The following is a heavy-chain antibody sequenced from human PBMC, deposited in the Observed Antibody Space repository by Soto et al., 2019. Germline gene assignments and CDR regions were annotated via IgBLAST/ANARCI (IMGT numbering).Heavy chain of an antibody. Sequence: GGSLRLSCAAAGCSVSTSHISWVRQAPGKGLEWVSVIYIGGNTYYADSVKGRFTISRHNSRNTLFLQMYSLRTEETAVYYCATSTGDYWGRGTLVTVPS. CDR1: GCSVSTSH. V-gene: IGHV3-53*04. J-gene: IGHJ4*02. CDR2: IYIGGNT. CDR3: ATSTGDY.